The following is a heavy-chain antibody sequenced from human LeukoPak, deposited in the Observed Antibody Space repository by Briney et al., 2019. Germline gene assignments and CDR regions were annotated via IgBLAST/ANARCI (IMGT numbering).Heavy chain of an antibody. V-gene: IGHV1-18*01. J-gene: IGHJ4*02. CDR1: GYTFTSYG. CDR3: ARENIVLMVYALDY. Sequence: ASVTVSFKASGYTFTSYGISWVRQAPGQWLEWMGWISAYNGNTNYAQKLQGRVTMTTDTSTSTAYMELRSLRSDDTAVYYCARENIVLMVYALDYWGQGTLVTVSS. CDR2: ISAYNGNT. D-gene: IGHD2-8*01.